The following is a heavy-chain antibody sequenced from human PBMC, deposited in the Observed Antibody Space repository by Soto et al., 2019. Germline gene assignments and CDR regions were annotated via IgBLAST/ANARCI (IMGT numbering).Heavy chain of an antibody. CDR2: IRGSGGSP. D-gene: IGHD3-3*01. Sequence: EVQLLESGGGLVQPGGSLRLSCTASGFTFTIDAMSWVRQPPGKGLEWVSAIRGSGGSPYYADSGKGRFTISRHNSKYTLYLQMNSLRAEDTAVYYCATPGSLDYVFWTAPVNYWGQGTLVTVSS. J-gene: IGHJ4*02. CDR1: GFTFTIDA. CDR3: ATPGSLDYVFWTAPVNY. V-gene: IGHV3-23*01.